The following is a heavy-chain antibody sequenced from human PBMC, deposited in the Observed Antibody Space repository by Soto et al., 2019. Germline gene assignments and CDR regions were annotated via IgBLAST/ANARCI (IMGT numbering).Heavy chain of an antibody. CDR1: GFTFSSYG. J-gene: IGHJ4*02. V-gene: IGHV3-30*03. Sequence: PGGSLRLSCAASGFTFSSYGMHWVRQAPGKGLEWVAVISYGGSTKYYADSVKGRFTISRDNAKNTLYLQMNSLRAEDTAVYYGERAIYPYYFDYWGQGTLVTVSS. D-gene: IGHD2-21*01. CDR3: ERAIYPYYFDY. CDR2: ISYGGSTK.